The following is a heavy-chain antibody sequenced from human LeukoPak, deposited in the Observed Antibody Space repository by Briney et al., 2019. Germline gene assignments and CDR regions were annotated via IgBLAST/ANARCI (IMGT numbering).Heavy chain of an antibody. CDR3: ARTVEMATIGGEFDY. V-gene: IGHV1-46*01. D-gene: IGHD5-24*01. CDR1: GYTFTSYF. Sequence: GASVKVSCKASGYTFTSYFMHWVRQAPGQGLEWMGIINPSGGSTSYAQKFQGRVTMTRDTSTSTVYKELSSLRSEDTAVYYCARTVEMATIGGEFDYWGQGTLVTVSS. J-gene: IGHJ4*02. CDR2: INPSGGST.